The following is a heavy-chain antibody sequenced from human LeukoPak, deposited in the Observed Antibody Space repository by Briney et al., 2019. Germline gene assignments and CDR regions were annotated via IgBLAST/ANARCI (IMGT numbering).Heavy chain of an antibody. Sequence: SETLSLTCAVYGGSFSGYYWSWIRQPPGKGLEWIGEINHSGSTNYNPSLKSRVTISVDTSKNQFSLKLSSVTAADTPVYYCARGGRYSSWYSNWFDPWGQGTLVTVSS. D-gene: IGHD6-13*01. J-gene: IGHJ5*02. CDR1: GGSFSGYY. V-gene: IGHV4-34*01. CDR3: ARGGRYSSWYSNWFDP. CDR2: INHSGST.